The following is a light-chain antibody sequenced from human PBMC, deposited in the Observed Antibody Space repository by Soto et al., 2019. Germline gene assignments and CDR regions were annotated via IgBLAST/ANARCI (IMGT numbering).Light chain of an antibody. V-gene: IGLV2-8*01. Sequence: QSVLAQPPSASGSPGQSVTISCAGTYSDIGDYNYVSWYQQHPDKVPKLIIYEVTKRPSGVPDRFSGSKSGYTASLTVSDLQPADEAVYYCSSYSGTNSNEIFGGGTQLTV. CDR3: SSYSGTNSNEI. CDR2: EVT. J-gene: IGLJ2*01. CDR1: YSDIGDYNY.